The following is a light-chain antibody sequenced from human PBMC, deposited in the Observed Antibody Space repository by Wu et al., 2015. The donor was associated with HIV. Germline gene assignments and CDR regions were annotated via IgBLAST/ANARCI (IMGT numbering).Light chain of an antibody. CDR3: QQYSSYSPYS. J-gene: IGKJ2*03. V-gene: IGKV1-16*01. CDR1: QGIGNY. CDR2: AAS. Sequence: IQLTQSPSSLSASLGDRVTITCRASQGIGNYLTWYQQKPGRAPKLLVYAASTLQREVPPRFSGSGSGTDFTLTINNLQPEDIATYYCQQYSSYSPYSFGQGTK.